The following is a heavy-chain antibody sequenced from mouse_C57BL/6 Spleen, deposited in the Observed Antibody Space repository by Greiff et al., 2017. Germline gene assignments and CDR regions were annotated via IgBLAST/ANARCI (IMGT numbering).Heavy chain of an antibody. CDR3: ARSDYYGSSGYFDV. V-gene: IGHV1-72*01. D-gene: IGHD1-1*01. CDR1: GYTFTSYW. Sequence: QVQLKQPGAELVKPGASVELSCKASGYTFTSYWMHWVKQRPGRGLEWIGRIDPNSGGTKYNEKFKSKATLTVDKPSSTAYMQLSSLTSEDSAVYYCARSDYYGSSGYFDVWGTGTTVTVSS. J-gene: IGHJ1*03. CDR2: IDPNSGGT.